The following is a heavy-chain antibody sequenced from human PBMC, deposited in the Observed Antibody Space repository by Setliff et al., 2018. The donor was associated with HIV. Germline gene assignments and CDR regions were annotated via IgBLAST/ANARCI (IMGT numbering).Heavy chain of an antibody. D-gene: IGHD3-3*01. CDR2: IKQDGSET. CDR3: AKETPMGLEWSSPDPRNYNAYYYMDV. J-gene: IGHJ6*03. CDR1: GFTFSSYW. V-gene: IGHV3-7*03. Sequence: GGSLRLSCAASGFTFSSYWMTWVRQAPGKGLEWVANIKQDGSETYSVDSVKGRFTISRDNAKNSLYLQMNSLRVEDTAVYYCAKETPMGLEWSSPDPRNYNAYYYMDVWGEGTTVTVS.